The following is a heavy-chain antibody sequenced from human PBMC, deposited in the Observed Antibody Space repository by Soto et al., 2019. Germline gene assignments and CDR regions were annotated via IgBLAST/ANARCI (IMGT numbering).Heavy chain of an antibody. Sequence: QVQLVQSGAEVKKPGASVKVSCKASGYTFTSYDINWVRQATGQGLEWMGWMNPNSGNTGYAQKFQGRVTMTRNTNISTAYMELSSMRSEDTAVYYCASRPTVTTSDYYYYGRDVWGQGTTVTVSS. V-gene: IGHV1-8*01. CDR3: ASRPTVTTSDYYYYGRDV. CDR1: GYTFTSYD. J-gene: IGHJ6*02. D-gene: IGHD4-17*01. CDR2: MNPNSGNT.